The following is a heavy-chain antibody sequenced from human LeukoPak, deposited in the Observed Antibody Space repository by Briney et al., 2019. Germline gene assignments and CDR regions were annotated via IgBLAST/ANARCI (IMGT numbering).Heavy chain of an antibody. Sequence: SETLSLTCTVSGGSISSGSYYWSWIRQPAGKGLEWIGRIYTSGSTNYNPSLKSRVTISVDTSKNQFFLKLSSVTAADTAVYYCARRGYSGYEDYWGQGTLVTVSS. D-gene: IGHD5-12*01. J-gene: IGHJ4*02. CDR1: GGSISSGSYY. CDR2: IYTSGST. CDR3: ARRGYSGYEDY. V-gene: IGHV4-61*02.